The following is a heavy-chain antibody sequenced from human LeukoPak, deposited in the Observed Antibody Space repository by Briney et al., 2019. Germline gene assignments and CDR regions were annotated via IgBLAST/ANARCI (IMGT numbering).Heavy chain of an antibody. Sequence: GGSLRLSCAASGFTFDNYAMHWVRQAPGKGLEWVSGITWNSGSIAYADSVKGRFTISRDNAKNSLYLQMSSLRAEDTAVYYCARHFSYGSGSSRTPVHYWGQGTLVIVSS. V-gene: IGHV3-9*01. D-gene: IGHD3-10*01. CDR2: ITWNSGSI. CDR3: ARHFSYGSGSSRTPVHY. J-gene: IGHJ4*02. CDR1: GFTFDNYA.